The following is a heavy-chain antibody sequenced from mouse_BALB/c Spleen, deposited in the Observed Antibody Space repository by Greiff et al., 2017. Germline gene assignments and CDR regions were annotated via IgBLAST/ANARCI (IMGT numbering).Heavy chain of an antibody. D-gene: IGHD2-10*02. V-gene: IGHV1-67*01. J-gene: IGHJ4*01. CDR3: ARRYGKKAMDY. CDR2: ISTYYGDA. Sequence: QVQLKESGAELVRPGVSVKISCKGSGYTFTDYAMHWVKQSHAKSLEWIGVISTYYGDATYNQKFKGKATMTVDKSSSTAYMELARLTSEDSAIYYCARRYGKKAMDYWGQGTSVTVSS. CDR1: GYTFTDYA.